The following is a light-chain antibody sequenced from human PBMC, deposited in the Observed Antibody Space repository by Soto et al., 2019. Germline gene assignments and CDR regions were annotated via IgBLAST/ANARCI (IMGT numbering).Light chain of an antibody. CDR2: FAF. Sequence: DIQITQSPCSVSASVGDRVTITCRASQDINSRLAWYQQKPGKAPKLLIYFAFNLESGVPSRFIGSGSGTDFTLTISSLQPEDFATYSCQQTYRTPLTFGGGTKVDIK. V-gene: IGKV1-12*01. CDR1: QDINSR. J-gene: IGKJ4*01. CDR3: QQTYRTPLT.